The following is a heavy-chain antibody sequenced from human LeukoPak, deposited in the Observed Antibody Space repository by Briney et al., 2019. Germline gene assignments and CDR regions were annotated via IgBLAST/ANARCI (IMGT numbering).Heavy chain of an antibody. Sequence: ASVKVSCKASGYTFTSYHMHWVRQAPGQGLEWMGIINPSGGSTSYAQKFQGRVTMTRDTSTSTVYMELSSLRSEDTAVYYCARWDDSSGYYYAPLSDYWGQGTLVTVSS. CDR2: INPSGGST. V-gene: IGHV1-46*01. J-gene: IGHJ4*02. CDR1: GYTFTSYH. D-gene: IGHD3-22*01. CDR3: ARWDDSSGYYYAPLSDY.